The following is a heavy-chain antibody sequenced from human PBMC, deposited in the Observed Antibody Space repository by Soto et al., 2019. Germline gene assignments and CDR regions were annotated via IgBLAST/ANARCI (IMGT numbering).Heavy chain of an antibody. D-gene: IGHD3-10*01. J-gene: IGHJ4*02. CDR2: ISGFNGKT. CDR1: GYTFTSTG. V-gene: IGHV1-18*01. CDR3: ARDLDGSGSYYTDY. Sequence: QVQLVKSGAEAKKPGASVKVSCQAAGYTFTSTGISWVRQAPGQGPEWMGGISGFNGKTNYAQKFQGRVTMTTDTSTTTAYLEVRSLTSDDTAVYYCARDLDGSGSYYTDYWGQGTLVTVSS.